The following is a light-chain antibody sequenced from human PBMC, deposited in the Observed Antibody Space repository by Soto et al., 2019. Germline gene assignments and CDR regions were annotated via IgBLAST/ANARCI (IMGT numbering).Light chain of an antibody. CDR1: QSVSRRF. V-gene: IGKV3-20*01. J-gene: IGKJ2*01. CDR2: GAS. Sequence: EIVLTQSPGTLSLSPGERATPSCRASQSVSRRFLAWYQQKPGQAPRLLMYGASSRATGIPDRFSGTGSGTDFTLTISRLEPEDFAVYYCQQYGSSPYTFGLGTKLEIK. CDR3: QQYGSSPYT.